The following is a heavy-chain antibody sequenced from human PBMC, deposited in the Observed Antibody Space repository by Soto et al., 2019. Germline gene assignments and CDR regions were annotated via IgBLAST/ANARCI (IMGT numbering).Heavy chain of an antibody. J-gene: IGHJ6*02. V-gene: IGHV4-39*01. CDR3: ARHREPELWSGYNWACYGMDV. D-gene: IGHD3-3*01. CDR1: GGSISSSSYY. CDR2: LYYSGST. Sequence: QLQLQESGPGLVKPSETLSLTCTVSGGSISSSSYYWGWIRQPPGKGLEWIGSLYYSGSTYYNPSLKSRVTISVDTSMIPFSLKLSSETAGDTAVYYCARHREPELWSGYNWACYGMDVWGQGPTVTVSS.